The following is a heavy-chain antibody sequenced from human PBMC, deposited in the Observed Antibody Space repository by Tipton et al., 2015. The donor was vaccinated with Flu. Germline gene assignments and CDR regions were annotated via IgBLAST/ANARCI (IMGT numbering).Heavy chain of an antibody. Sequence: SLRLSCAASGFTFSSYEMNWVRQAPGKGLEWVSYISSGNTISYADSVRGRFTISRDNTKKSLSLQLNSLRAGDTAIYYCATLTGDDYWGQGILVTVSS. CDR3: ATLTGDDY. CDR1: GFTFSSYE. D-gene: IGHD7-27*01. J-gene: IGHJ4*02. CDR2: ISSGNTI. V-gene: IGHV3-48*03.